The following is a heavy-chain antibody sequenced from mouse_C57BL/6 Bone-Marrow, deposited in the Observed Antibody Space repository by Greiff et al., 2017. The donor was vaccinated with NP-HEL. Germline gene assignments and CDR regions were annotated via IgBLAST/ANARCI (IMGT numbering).Heavy chain of an antibody. CDR2: ISSGSSTI. J-gene: IGHJ4*01. CDR3: ARRSYHTYYYAMDY. Sequence: EVHLVESGGGLVKPGGSLKLSCAASGFTFSDYGMHWVRQAPEKGLEWVAYISSGSSTIYYADTVKGRFTISRDNAKNTLFLQMTSLRSEDTAMYYCARRSYHTYYYAMDYWGQGTSVTVSS. CDR1: GFTFSDYG. D-gene: IGHD1-1*01. V-gene: IGHV5-17*01.